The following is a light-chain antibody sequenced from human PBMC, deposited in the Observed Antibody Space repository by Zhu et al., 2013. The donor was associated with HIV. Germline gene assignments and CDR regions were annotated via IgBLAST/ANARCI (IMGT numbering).Light chain of an antibody. CDR3: QQHYSLPWT. Sequence: DIVMTQSPDSLAVSLGERATINCNSSQTVLYTSNNKNYLGWYQKKPGQPPKLLIYWASSRESGVPDRFSGSGSGTDFTLTISSLQAEDVAVYYCQQHYSLPWTFGQGTKVETK. V-gene: IGKV4-1*01. CDR2: WAS. J-gene: IGKJ1*01. CDR1: QTVLYTSNNKNY.